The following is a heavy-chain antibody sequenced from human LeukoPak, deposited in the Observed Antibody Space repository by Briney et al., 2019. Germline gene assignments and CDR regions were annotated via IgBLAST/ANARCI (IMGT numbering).Heavy chain of an antibody. CDR3: ARGGGLEFDY. CDR1: GGSFSGYY. CDR2: INHSGST. J-gene: IGHJ4*02. Sequence: SETLSLTCAVYGGSFSGYYWSWIRQPPGKGLEWIGEINHSGSTNYNPSLKSRVTISVDTSKNQFSLKLSPVTAADTAVYYCARGGGLEFDYWGQGTLVTVSS. V-gene: IGHV4-34*01. D-gene: IGHD3-16*01.